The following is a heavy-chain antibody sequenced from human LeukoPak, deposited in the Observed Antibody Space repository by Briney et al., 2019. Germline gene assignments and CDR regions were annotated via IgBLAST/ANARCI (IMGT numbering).Heavy chain of an antibody. J-gene: IGHJ4*02. V-gene: IGHV3-66*01. CDR1: GFTLSSYS. CDR2: IYAGGST. D-gene: IGHD4-17*01. CDR3: AKVLRSTVTTLIDY. Sequence: GGSLRLSCAASGFTLSSYSLNWVRQAPGKGLEWVSIIYAGGSTYYADSVKGRFTISRDNSKNTLYLQMNSLRAEDTAVYYCAKVLRSTVTTLIDYWGQGTLVTVSS.